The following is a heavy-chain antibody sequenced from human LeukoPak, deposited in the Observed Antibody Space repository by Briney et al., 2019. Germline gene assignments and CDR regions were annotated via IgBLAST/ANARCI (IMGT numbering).Heavy chain of an antibody. CDR3: ARDRGFMVRGSRRGYDDYHYYMDV. J-gene: IGHJ6*03. CDR2: IYSSGST. Sequence: SETLSLTCTVSGGSISSGSYYWSWIRQPAGKGLEWIGRIYSSGSTNYNPSLKSRVTISVDTSKNQFSLKLSSVTAADTAVYYCARDRGFMVRGSRRGYDDYHYYMDVWGKGTTVTISS. D-gene: IGHD3-10*01. V-gene: IGHV4-61*02. CDR1: GGSISSGSYY.